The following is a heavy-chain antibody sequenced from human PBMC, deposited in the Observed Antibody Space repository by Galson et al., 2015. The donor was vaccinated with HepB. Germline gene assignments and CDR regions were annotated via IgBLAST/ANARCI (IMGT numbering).Heavy chain of an antibody. CDR3: ARDTTYYYGSGSL. V-gene: IGHV3-11*06. D-gene: IGHD3-10*01. Sequence: SLRLSCAASGFTFSDYYMSWIRQAPGKGLEWVSYISSRSSNTNYADAVKGRFTISGDNAKNSLYLQMNSLRAEDTAVYYCARDTTYYYGSGSLWGQGTLVTVSS. J-gene: IGHJ4*02. CDR2: ISSRSSNT. CDR1: GFTFSDYY.